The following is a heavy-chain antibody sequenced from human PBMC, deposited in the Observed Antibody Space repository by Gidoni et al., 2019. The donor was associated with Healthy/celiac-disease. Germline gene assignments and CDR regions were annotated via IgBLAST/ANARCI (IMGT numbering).Heavy chain of an antibody. V-gene: IGHV3-23*01. D-gene: IGHD6-19*01. CDR1: GFTFSSYG. J-gene: IGHJ6*02. Sequence: EVQLLASGGGLVQPGGSLRLSCAASGFTFSSYGRSWVRQAPGKGLEWVSGISGSGGSTYYADSVKGRFTISRDNSKNTLYLQMNSLRAEDTAVYYCAKAVAGTGRAYFYYGMDVWGQGTTVTVSS. CDR2: ISGSGGST. CDR3: AKAVAGTGRAYFYYGMDV.